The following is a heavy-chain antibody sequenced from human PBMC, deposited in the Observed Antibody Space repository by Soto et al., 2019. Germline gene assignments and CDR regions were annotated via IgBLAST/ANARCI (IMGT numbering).Heavy chain of an antibody. D-gene: IGHD6-6*01. J-gene: IGHJ4*02. CDR3: ARGKIRIAARTGLDY. CDR2: INHSGST. Sequence: SETLSLTCAVYGGSFSCYYWSWIRQPPGKGLEWIGEINHSGSTNYNPSLKSRVTISVDTSKNQFSLKLSSVTAADTAVYYCARGKIRIAARTGLDYWGQGTLVTVS. CDR1: GGSFSCYY. V-gene: IGHV4-34*01.